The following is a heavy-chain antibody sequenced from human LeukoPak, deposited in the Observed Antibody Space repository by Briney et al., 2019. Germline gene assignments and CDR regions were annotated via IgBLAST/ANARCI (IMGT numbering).Heavy chain of an antibody. CDR1: GFTFSSYS. CDR2: ISSSSSYI. V-gene: IGHV3-21*01. D-gene: IGHD3-22*01. CDR3: ARDDGSGYLFDS. Sequence: GGSLRLSCAASGFTFSSYSMNWVRQAPGKGLEWVSSISSSSSYIYYADSVKGRFTISRDNAKNSLYLQMNSLRAEDTAVYYCARDDGSGYLFDSWGQGPLVTVPS. J-gene: IGHJ4*02.